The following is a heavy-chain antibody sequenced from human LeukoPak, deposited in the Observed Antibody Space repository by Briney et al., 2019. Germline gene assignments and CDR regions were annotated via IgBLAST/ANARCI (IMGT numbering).Heavy chain of an antibody. CDR1: GDSISSRNW. CDR2: IFHTGST. V-gene: IGHV4-4*02. CDR3: AREFVGSSGYLGGY. J-gene: IGHJ4*02. D-gene: IGHD3-22*01. Sequence: PSATLSLTCSVSGDSISSRNWWTWVRQTPEKGLEWIGEIFHTGSTNYNPSLKSRVTISVDTSKNQFSLKLSSVTAADTAVYYCAREFVGSSGYLGGYWGQGTLVTVSS.